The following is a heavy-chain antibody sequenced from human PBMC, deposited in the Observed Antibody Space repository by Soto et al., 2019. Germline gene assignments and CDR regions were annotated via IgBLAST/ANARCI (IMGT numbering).Heavy chain of an antibody. J-gene: IGHJ4*02. Sequence: QVQLQESGPGLVKPSETLSLTCTVSGDSISSFYWTWIRQPPGKGLEWVGYIFSSGRTNYNPSLTSRVTISVDTSENQFSLKLTSVTAADTAVYYCARVGYCSSTPCWPIGYFEYWGQGTLVTVSS. V-gene: IGHV4-59*01. D-gene: IGHD2-2*01. CDR2: IFSSGRT. CDR3: ARVGYCSSTPCWPIGYFEY. CDR1: GDSISSFY.